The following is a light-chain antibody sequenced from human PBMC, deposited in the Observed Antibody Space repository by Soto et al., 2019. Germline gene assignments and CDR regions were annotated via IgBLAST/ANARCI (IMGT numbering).Light chain of an antibody. CDR2: DVS. CDR3: SSDTSSSTV. CDR1: SSDVGGYNY. J-gene: IGLJ2*01. V-gene: IGLV2-14*01. Sequence: QSALTQPASVSGSPGQSITISCTGTSSDVGGYNYVSWYQQHPGNAPKLMIYDVSNRPSGVSNRFSGSKSGNTASLTIAGLQAEDEAYYYCSSDTSSSTVFGGGTKLTVL.